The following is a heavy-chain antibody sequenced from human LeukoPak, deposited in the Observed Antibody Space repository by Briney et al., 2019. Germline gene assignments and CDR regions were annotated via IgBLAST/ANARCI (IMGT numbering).Heavy chain of an antibody. CDR2: ISPNSGGT. CDR3: AIQPWGSGNNWYFDL. CDR1: GYTFTAYY. Sequence: ASVKVSCKASGYTFTAYYIHWVRQAPGQGLEWMGLISPNSGGTDYAQKFQGRVTMTRDTSISTAYVELSSLTSDDTAVYYCAIQPWGSGNNWYFDLWGRGTLVTVSS. D-gene: IGHD7-27*01. J-gene: IGHJ2*01. V-gene: IGHV1-2*02.